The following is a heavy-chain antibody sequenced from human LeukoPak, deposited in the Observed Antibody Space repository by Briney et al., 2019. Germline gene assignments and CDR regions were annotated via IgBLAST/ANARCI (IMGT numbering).Heavy chain of an antibody. CDR2: ILSDGSKE. J-gene: IGHJ4*02. CDR3: ARRGRGYSYGVDY. CDR1: GFTFSSYG. D-gene: IGHD5-18*01. V-gene: IGHV3-33*03. Sequence: GGPLRLSCAASGFTFSSYGMHWVRQAPGKGLEWVAVILSDGSKEFYTDSVKGRFTISRDNAKNSLYLQMNSLRAEDTAVYYCARRGRGYSYGVDYWGQGTLVTVSS.